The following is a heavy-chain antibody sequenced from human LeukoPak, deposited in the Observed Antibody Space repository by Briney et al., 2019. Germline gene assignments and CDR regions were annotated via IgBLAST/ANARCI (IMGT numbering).Heavy chain of an antibody. Sequence: PGGSLRLSCAASGFTFSSYWMSWVRQAPGKGLEWVANIKQDGSEKYYVDSVKGRFTISRDNAKNSLYLQMNSLRADDTAVYYCARLEPGDYYDSSGYRDYWGQGTLVTVSS. CDR2: IKQDGSEK. V-gene: IGHV3-7*03. D-gene: IGHD3-22*01. CDR1: GFTFSSYW. CDR3: ARLEPGDYYDSSGYRDY. J-gene: IGHJ4*02.